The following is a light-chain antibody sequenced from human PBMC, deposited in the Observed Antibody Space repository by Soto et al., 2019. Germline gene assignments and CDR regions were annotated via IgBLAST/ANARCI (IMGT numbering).Light chain of an antibody. Sequence: QSALTQPPSASGSPGQSVTISCTGTSSDVGYYNYVSWYQQHPGKAPKVMISEVSKRPSGVPARFSGSKSGNTASLTVSGLQAEDEAHYYCSSYAPGNFVLFGGGTKLTVL. CDR1: SSDVGYYNY. CDR3: SSYAPGNFVL. J-gene: IGLJ2*01. CDR2: EVS. V-gene: IGLV2-8*01.